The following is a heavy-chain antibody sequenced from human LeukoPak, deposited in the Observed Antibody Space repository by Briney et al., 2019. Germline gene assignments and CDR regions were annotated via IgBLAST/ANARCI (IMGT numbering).Heavy chain of an antibody. J-gene: IGHJ4*02. Sequence: SGGSLRLSCAASGFTFSSYARGWFGQAPGKGLEGASAISGDGGSTYYADSVKGRFTISRDNSKNTLYLQMSSLRAEDTAIYYCAKGTCSGTRCYTGGLNYWGQGTLVTVSS. D-gene: IGHD2-2*02. CDR1: GFTFSSYA. CDR2: ISGDGGST. CDR3: AKGTCSGTRCYTGGLNY. V-gene: IGHV3-23*01.